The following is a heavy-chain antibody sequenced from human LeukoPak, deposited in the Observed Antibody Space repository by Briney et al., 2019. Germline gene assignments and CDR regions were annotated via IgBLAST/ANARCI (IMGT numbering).Heavy chain of an antibody. CDR2: ISSSGSTI. D-gene: IGHD1-26*01. CDR3: ATWELHAFDI. CDR1: GFTFSDYY. Sequence: GGSLRLSCAASGFTFSDYYMSWIRQAPGTGLECVSYISSSGSTIYYADSVKGRFTISRDNAKNSLYLQMNSLRAEDTAVYYCATWELHAFDIWGQGTMVTVSS. V-gene: IGHV3-11*04. J-gene: IGHJ3*02.